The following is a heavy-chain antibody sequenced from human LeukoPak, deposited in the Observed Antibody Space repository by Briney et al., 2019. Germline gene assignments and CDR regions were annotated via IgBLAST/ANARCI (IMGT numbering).Heavy chain of an antibody. V-gene: IGHV4-38-2*01. D-gene: IGHD3-3*01. Sequence: SETLSLTCAVSGYSISSGYYWGWIRQPPGKGLEWIGSIYHSGSTYYNPSLKSRVTISVDTSKNQFSLKLSSVTAADTAVYYCARIFWSGYPLYYYYYMDVWGKGTTVTVSS. CDR3: ARIFWSGYPLYYYYYMDV. CDR1: GYSISSGYY. CDR2: IYHSGST. J-gene: IGHJ6*03.